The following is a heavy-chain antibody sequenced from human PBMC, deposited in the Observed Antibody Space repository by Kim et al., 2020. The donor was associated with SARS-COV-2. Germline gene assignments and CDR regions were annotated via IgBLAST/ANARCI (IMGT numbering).Heavy chain of an antibody. CDR2: ISYDGSNK. V-gene: IGHV3-33*05. CDR3: ATYYYDSSGSEFYFDY. Sequence: GGSLRLSCAASGFTFSSYGMHWVRQAPGKGLEWVAVISYDGSNKYYADSVKGRFTISRDNSKNTLYLQMNSLRAEDTAVYYCATYYYDSSGSEFYFDYWGQGTLVTVSS. CDR1: GFTFSSYG. J-gene: IGHJ4*02. D-gene: IGHD3-22*01.